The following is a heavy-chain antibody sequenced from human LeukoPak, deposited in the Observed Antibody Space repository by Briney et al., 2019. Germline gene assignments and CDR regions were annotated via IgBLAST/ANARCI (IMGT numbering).Heavy chain of an antibody. CDR2: ISGSGHDI. CDR3: TRDPRHFDS. CDR1: GFTFDDYG. D-gene: IGHD6-6*01. Sequence: GGSLRPSCAASGFTFDDYGMSWVRQAPGKGVEWVAYISGSGHDINYSDSVKGRFTISRDNAKNSLYLQMSSLRVEDTAVYYCTRDPRHFDSCGQGTLVTVSS. V-gene: IGHV3-11*04. J-gene: IGHJ5*01.